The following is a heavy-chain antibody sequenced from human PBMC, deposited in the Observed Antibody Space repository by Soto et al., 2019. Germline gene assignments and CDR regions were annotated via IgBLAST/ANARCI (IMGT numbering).Heavy chain of an antibody. Sequence: EVQLGECGGGLVQPGGSLRLSCAASGFTFSSYWMSWVRQAPGKGLEWVANIKQDGSEKYYVDSVKGRFTISRDNAKNSLYLQMNSLRAEDTAVYYCARLSKVTFDAFDIWGQGTMVTVSS. CDR3: ARLSKVTFDAFDI. D-gene: IGHD2-21*02. CDR1: GFTFSSYW. CDR2: IKQDGSEK. V-gene: IGHV3-7*01. J-gene: IGHJ3*02.